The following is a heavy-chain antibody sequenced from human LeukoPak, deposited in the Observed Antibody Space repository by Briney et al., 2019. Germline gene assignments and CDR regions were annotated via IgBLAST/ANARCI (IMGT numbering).Heavy chain of an antibody. CDR1: GFTFSSYS. Sequence: GSLRLSCAASGFTFSSYSMNWVRQAPGKGLEWVSYISGGSSTIYYADSVKGRFTISRDNAENSLYLQMNSLRAEDTAVYYCARDSEMGGYYSDGSGHGWFDPWGQGTLVTVSS. CDR3: ARDSEMGGYYSDGSGHGWFDP. D-gene: IGHD3-22*01. J-gene: IGHJ5*02. V-gene: IGHV3-48*04. CDR2: ISGGSSTI.